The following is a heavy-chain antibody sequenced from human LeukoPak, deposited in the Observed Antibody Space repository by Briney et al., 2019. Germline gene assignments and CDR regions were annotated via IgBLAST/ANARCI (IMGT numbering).Heavy chain of an antibody. D-gene: IGHD5-12*01. CDR1: GYSISSGYY. CDR3: ARVVATLNRGIDY. CDR2: IYHSGST. J-gene: IGHJ4*02. V-gene: IGHV4-38-2*02. Sequence: SETLSLTCTVSGYSISSGYYWGWIRQPPGKGLEWIGSIYHSGSTYYNPSLKSRVTISVDTSKNQFSLKLSSVTAADTAVYYCARVVATLNRGIDYWGQGTLVTVSS.